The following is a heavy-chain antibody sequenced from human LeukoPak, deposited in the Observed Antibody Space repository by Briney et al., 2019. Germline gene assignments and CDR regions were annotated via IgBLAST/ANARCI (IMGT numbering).Heavy chain of an antibody. CDR1: GYTFTSYD. J-gene: IGHJ6*02. V-gene: IGHV1-8*01. CDR3: ARDTPSITIFGVVMTNGMDV. Sequence: ASVKVSCKASGYTFTSYDINWVRQATGQGLEWMGWMNPNSGNTGYAQKFQGRVTMTRNTSISTAYMELSSLRSEDTAVYYCARDTPSITIFGVVMTNGMDVWGQGTTVTVSS. CDR2: MNPNSGNT. D-gene: IGHD3-3*01.